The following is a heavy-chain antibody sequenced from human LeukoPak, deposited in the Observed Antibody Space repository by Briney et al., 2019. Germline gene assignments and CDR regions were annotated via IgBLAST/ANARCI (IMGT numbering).Heavy chain of an antibody. CDR2: VYFTGNT. D-gene: IGHD2/OR15-2a*01. V-gene: IGHV4-59*08. Sequence: PSETLSLTCTVSGTSISGDYWSWIRQPPGKGLEWIGYVYFTGNTNYNPSLKSRVTISMDTSKNQISLTVTSVTAADTAVYYCXRHPFSSPFDFWGQGTLVAVSS. J-gene: IGHJ4*02. CDR3: XRHPFSSPFDF. CDR1: GTSISGDY.